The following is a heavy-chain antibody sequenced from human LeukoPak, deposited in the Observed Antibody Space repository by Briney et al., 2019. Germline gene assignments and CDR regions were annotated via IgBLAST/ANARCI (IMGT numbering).Heavy chain of an antibody. V-gene: IGHV1-18*01. Sequence: ASVTVSFKGSGYTFTIYGISWVRQAPGQGVEWMGWISAYNGNTNYAQKLQGRVTMTTDTSTSTAYMGLRSLRSDDTAVYYCARDDQSARNYDYWGQGTLVTVSS. J-gene: IGHJ4*02. D-gene: IGHD1-7*01. CDR1: GYTFTIYG. CDR3: ARDDQSARNYDY. CDR2: ISAYNGNT.